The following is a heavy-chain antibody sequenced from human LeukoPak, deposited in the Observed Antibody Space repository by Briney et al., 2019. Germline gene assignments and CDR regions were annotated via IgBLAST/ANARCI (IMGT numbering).Heavy chain of an antibody. CDR1: GGSISSYY. CDR2: IYYSGST. V-gene: IGHV4-59*01. D-gene: IGHD3-22*01. J-gene: IGHJ4*02. Sequence: PSETLSLTCTVSGGSISSYYWSWIRQPPGKGLEWIGYIYYSGSTNYNPSLKSRVTISVDTSKNQFSLKLSSVTAADTAVYYCAREVYDSSGYYPNYFDYWGQGTLVTVSS. CDR3: AREVYDSSGYYPNYFDY.